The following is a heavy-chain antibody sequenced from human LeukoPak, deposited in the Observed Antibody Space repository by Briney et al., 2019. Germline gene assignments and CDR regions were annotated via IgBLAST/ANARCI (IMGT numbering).Heavy chain of an antibody. CDR1: GGSISTYY. J-gene: IGHJ2*01. V-gene: IGHV4-4*07. CDR3: ARVRGHIFGLDS. D-gene: IGHD5-18*01. CDR2: IYTTGAT. Sequence: NPSETLSLTCTVSGGSISTYYWSWIRQPAGKGLEWIGHIYTTGATHYNPSLKSRVTMSIDTSRNQFSLKLDSMTAADTAVYYCARVRGHIFGLDSWGRGTLVTVSS.